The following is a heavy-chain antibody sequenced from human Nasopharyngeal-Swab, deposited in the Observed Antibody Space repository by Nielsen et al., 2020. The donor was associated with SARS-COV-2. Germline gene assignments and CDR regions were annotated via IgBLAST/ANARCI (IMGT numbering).Heavy chain of an antibody. D-gene: IGHD6-13*01. J-gene: IGHJ4*02. CDR3: ERGAGLIAAAGDY. CDR2: ISSSSSYI. V-gene: IGHV3-21*01. Sequence: WIRQPPGKGLEWVSSISSSSSYIYYADSVKGRFTISRDNAKNSLYLQMNSLRAEDTAVYYGERGAGLIAAAGDYWGQGTLGTVSS.